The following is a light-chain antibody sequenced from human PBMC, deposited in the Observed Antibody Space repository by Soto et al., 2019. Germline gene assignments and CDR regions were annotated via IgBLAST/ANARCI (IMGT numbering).Light chain of an antibody. V-gene: IGKV1-33*01. CDR1: QDISNY. CDR2: DAS. J-gene: IGKJ4*01. Sequence: DIQMTQSPSSLSASVGDRVTITCQATQDISNYLNWYQQKPGEAPKLLIYDASNLETGVPSRFSGGGSGTDFTFTISSLQTEDSATYYCQHYDNLPLFGAGTKVDIX. CDR3: QHYDNLPL.